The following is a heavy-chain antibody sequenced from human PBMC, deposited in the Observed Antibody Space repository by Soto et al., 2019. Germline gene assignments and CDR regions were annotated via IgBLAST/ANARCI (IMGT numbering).Heavy chain of an antibody. V-gene: IGHV4-30-4*01. J-gene: IGHJ3*02. Sequence: PSETLSLTCTVSGGSISSGDYYWSWIRQPPGKGLEWIGYIYYSGSTYYNPSLKSRVTISVDTSKNKFSLKLSSVTAADTAVYYCARRFSDSSGYYSDAFDIWGQGTMVT. CDR2: IYYSGST. D-gene: IGHD3-22*01. CDR3: ARRFSDSSGYYSDAFDI. CDR1: GGSISSGDYY.